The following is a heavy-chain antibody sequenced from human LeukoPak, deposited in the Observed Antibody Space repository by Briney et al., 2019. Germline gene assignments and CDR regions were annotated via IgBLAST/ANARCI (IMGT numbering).Heavy chain of an antibody. D-gene: IGHD6-19*01. CDR2: ISHSGST. Sequence: ETLSLTCSVSGGSIYNYYWSWIRQPPGKGLEGIGHISHSGSTSYRPSLTRRGTISVDMSKNQFSLHLTSVTAADTAVYYCTRGGGSTSGWYNWFDPWGQGTLVTVSS. CDR1: GGSIYNYY. J-gene: IGHJ5*02. V-gene: IGHV4-59*01. CDR3: TRGGGSTSGWYNWFDP.